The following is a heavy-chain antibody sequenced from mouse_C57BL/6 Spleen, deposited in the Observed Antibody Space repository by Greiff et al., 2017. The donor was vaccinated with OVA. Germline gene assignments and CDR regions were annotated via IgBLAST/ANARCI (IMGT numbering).Heavy chain of an antibody. D-gene: IGHD3-2*02. Sequence: VQLQQSGPELVKPGASVKIPCKATGYTFTDYNMDWVKQSHGKSLEWIGDINPNNGGTIYNQKFKGKATLTVDKSSSTAYMELRSLTSEDTAVYYCAREGAQAAYYFDYWGQGTTLTVSS. CDR1: GYTFTDYN. J-gene: IGHJ2*01. V-gene: IGHV1-18*01. CDR3: AREGAQAAYYFDY. CDR2: INPNNGGT.